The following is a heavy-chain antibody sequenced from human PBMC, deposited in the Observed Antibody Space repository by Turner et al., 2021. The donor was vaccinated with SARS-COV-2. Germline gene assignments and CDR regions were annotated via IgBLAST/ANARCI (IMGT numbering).Heavy chain of an antibody. D-gene: IGHD3-16*01. CDR3: ARRGDY. CDR1: GGSISSYDYY. Sequence: QLQESGPGVVKTSENLSLTCTVSGGSISSYDYYWAWFRQPPGMGLEWIGCMYYSGTTHSNPSLRGRVTISIDTSKNQFSLKVTSVTATDTAVYYCARRGDYWGQGMLVTVSS. CDR2: MYYSGTT. V-gene: IGHV4-39*01. J-gene: IGHJ4*02.